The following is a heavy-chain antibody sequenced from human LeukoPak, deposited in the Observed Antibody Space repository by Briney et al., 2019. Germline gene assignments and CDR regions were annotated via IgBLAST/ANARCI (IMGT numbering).Heavy chain of an antibody. CDR1: GGSISSYY. J-gene: IGHJ4*02. D-gene: IGHD6-19*01. CDR2: IYDSGST. CDR3: ARSIRGYSSGWYYFDY. V-gene: IGHV4-59*01. Sequence: SETLSLTCTVSGGSISSYYWSWIRQPPGKGLEWIGYIYDSGSTNYNPSLKSRVTISVDTSKNQFSLKLSSLTAADTAVYYCARSIRGYSSGWYYFDYWGQGTLITVSS.